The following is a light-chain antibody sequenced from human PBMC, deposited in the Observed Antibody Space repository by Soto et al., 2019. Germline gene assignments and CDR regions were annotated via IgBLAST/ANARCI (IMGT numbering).Light chain of an antibody. CDR1: SSNVGSNA. CDR3: ASWDDSLNGWV. CDR2: SSS. Sequence: QPVLTQSPSASGTPGQKVTISCSGGSSNVGSNAVNWFQQVPGTAPKIVIYSSSHRPPGVPDRVSASKSGTSAALVISRLQSEDEADYYCASWDDSLNGWVFGGGTKVTVL. J-gene: IGLJ3*02. V-gene: IGLV1-44*01.